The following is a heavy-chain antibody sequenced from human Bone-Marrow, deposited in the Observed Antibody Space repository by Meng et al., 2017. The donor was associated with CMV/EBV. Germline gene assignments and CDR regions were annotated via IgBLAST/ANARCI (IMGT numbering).Heavy chain of an antibody. CDR2: INPNSGGT. CDR1: GGTFSSYG. CDR3: ARIGGNYDFWSGYWTSSGTYGMDV. Sequence: ASVKVSCKASGGTFSSYGMSWVRQAPGQGLEWMGWINPNSGGTNYAQKFQGRVTMTRDTSISTAYMELSRLRSDDTAVYYCARIGGNYDFWSGYWTSSGTYGMDVWGQGTTVTVSS. D-gene: IGHD3-3*01. J-gene: IGHJ6*02. V-gene: IGHV1-2*02.